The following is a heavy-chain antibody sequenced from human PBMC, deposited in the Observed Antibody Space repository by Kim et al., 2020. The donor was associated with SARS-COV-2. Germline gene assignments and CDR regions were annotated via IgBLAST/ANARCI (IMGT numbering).Heavy chain of an antibody. J-gene: IGHJ6*02. CDR3: ARRVVVAATADYYGMDV. D-gene: IGHD2-15*01. V-gene: IGHV5-51*01. CDR1: GYSFTSYW. CDR2: IYPGDSDT. Sequence: GESLKISCKGSGYSFTSYWIGWVRQMPGKGLEWMGIIYPGDSDTRYSPSFQGQVTISADKSISTAYLQWSSLKASDTAMYYCARRVVVAATADYYGMDVWGQGTTVTVSS.